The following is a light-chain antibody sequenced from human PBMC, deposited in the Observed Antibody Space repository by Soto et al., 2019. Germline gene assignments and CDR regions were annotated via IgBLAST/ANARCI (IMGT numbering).Light chain of an antibody. Sequence: EIVLTQSPGTLSLSPGERATLSCRASQSVSSSYLAWYQQKPGQAPRLLIYGASSSATGIPDRFSGSGSVTDSTLTISRLEPEDFAVYYCQQYGTSPRTFGQGTKVDIK. CDR2: GAS. J-gene: IGKJ1*01. V-gene: IGKV3-20*01. CDR3: QQYGTSPRT. CDR1: QSVSSSY.